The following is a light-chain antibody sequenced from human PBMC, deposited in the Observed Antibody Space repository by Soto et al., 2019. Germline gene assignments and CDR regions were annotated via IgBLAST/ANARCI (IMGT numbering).Light chain of an antibody. CDR2: DAS. CDR3: QQYDSFPIT. Sequence: IQMTQSPSSLSASVGYRVTITCQASQDISNHLNWYQQKQGKAPRLLIYDASNLETGVPSRFSGSGYGTDFNVTISSLQTEDIATYYCQQYDSFPITFGQGTRLEIK. V-gene: IGKV1-33*01. J-gene: IGKJ5*01. CDR1: QDISNH.